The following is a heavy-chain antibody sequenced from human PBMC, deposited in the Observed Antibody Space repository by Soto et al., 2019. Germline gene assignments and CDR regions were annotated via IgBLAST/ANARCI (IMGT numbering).Heavy chain of an antibody. Sequence: QVQLVQSGAEVKKPGASVKVSCKASGYTFTSYGISWVRQAPGQGLEWMGWISAYNGNTNYAQKLQGRVTMTTDTSTSTAYMELRSLRSDDTAVYYCARDYPGDGDYYYSYGMDVWGQGTTVTVSS. D-gene: IGHD4-17*01. CDR2: ISAYNGNT. V-gene: IGHV1-18*01. J-gene: IGHJ6*02. CDR1: GYTFTSYG. CDR3: ARDYPGDGDYYYSYGMDV.